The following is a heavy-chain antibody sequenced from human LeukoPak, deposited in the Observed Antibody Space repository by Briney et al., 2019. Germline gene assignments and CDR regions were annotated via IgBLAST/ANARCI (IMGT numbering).Heavy chain of an antibody. V-gene: IGHV1-46*01. CDR3: AREHYDDSGYPAHALDY. Sequence: ASVKVSCKASGYAFSNYYMHWVRQAPRQGLEWMGIVNPSGGRINYAQKFQGRVSVTRDTSTSTVYMELRSLRSEDTAVYFCAREHYDDSGYPAHALDYWGQGTLVTVSS. J-gene: IGHJ4*02. CDR1: GYAFSNYY. D-gene: IGHD3-22*01. CDR2: VNPSGGRI.